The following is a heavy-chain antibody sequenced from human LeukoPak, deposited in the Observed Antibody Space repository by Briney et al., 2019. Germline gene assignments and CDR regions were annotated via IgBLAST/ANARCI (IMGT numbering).Heavy chain of an antibody. CDR2: ISSSSTI. CDR1: GFTFSSYS. Sequence: GGSLRLSCAASGFTFSSYSMNWVRQAPGRGLEWVSYISSSSTIYYADSVKGRFTISRDNAKNSLYLQMNSLRDEDTAVYYCARPGGGYEFDYWGQGTLVTVSS. V-gene: IGHV3-48*02. CDR3: ARPGGGYEFDY. J-gene: IGHJ4*02. D-gene: IGHD5-12*01.